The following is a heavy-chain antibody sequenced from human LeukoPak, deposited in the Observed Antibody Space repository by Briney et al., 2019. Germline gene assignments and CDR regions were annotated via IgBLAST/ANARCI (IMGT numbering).Heavy chain of an antibody. CDR3: ARAWERMVRGVRGPDC. Sequence: GGSLRLSCAASGFTFSSYWMSWVRQAPGKGLEWVSNIKQDGSEKYYVDSVKGRFTISRDNAKNSLYLQMNSLRAEDTAVYYCARAWERMVRGVRGPDCWGQGTLVTVSS. CDR2: IKQDGSEK. J-gene: IGHJ4*02. V-gene: IGHV3-7*01. D-gene: IGHD3-10*01. CDR1: GFTFSSYW.